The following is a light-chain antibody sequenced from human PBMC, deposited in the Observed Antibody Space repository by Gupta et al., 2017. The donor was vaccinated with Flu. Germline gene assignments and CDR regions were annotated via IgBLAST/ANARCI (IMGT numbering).Light chain of an antibody. CDR2: GS. J-gene: IGKJ5*01. Sequence: GSKRDSGVPDSFSGSGSGTDFTLKINRVEAEDAGVYYRKQCKHCLFTFGQGTQVDIK. CDR3: KQCKHCLFT. V-gene: IGKV2-30*01.